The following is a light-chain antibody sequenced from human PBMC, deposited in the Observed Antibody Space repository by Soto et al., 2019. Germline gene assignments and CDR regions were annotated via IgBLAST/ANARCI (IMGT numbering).Light chain of an antibody. V-gene: IGKV1-39*01. CDR1: QSISSY. CDR3: QQSYSTLSIT. Sequence: DIQMTQSPSSLSASVGDRVTITCRASQSISSYLNWYQQKPGKAPKLLISAASSLQSGVPSRFSGSGSGTEFTLTISSLQPEDFATYYCQQSYSTLSITFGQGTRLEIK. CDR2: AAS. J-gene: IGKJ5*01.